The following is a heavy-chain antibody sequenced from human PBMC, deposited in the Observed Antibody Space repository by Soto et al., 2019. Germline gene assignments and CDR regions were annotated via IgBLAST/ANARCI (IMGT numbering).Heavy chain of an antibody. J-gene: IGHJ4*02. D-gene: IGHD6-6*01. CDR1: GGSISSGGYS. Sequence: QLQLQESGSGLVKPSQTLSLTCAVSGGSISSGGYSWSWIRQPPGKGLEWLGYIYHSGSTYYNPSVKSRVTLSVDRSNNQFYLKLSSVTAADTAVYYCARYSISARRGIDYWGQGTLVTVSS. V-gene: IGHV4-30-2*01. CDR3: ARYSISARRGIDY. CDR2: IYHSGST.